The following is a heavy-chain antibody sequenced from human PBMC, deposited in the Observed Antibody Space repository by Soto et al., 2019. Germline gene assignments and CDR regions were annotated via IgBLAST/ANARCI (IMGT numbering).Heavy chain of an antibody. J-gene: IGHJ4*02. CDR2: IYDGGRT. V-gene: IGHV4-30-4*01. D-gene: IGHD7-27*01. CDR1: GGSISTVDYW. CDR3: ARGPSGDKVDS. Sequence: QVQLQESGPGLVKPSQTLSLTCTVSGGSISTVDYWWSWIRQSPDMGLEWIGHIYDGGRTYNNPSLVSQVTMSVATSNSQLSLTLSSVSAADTAVYYCARGPSGDKVDSWGQGTLVTVSS.